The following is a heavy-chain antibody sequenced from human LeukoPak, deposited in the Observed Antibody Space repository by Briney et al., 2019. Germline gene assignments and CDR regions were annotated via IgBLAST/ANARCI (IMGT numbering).Heavy chain of an antibody. CDR2: ISYDGSNK. Sequence: GGSLRLSCAASGFTFSTFGMHWVRQAPRKGLEWVAVISYDGSNKYYADSVKGRYTISRDNSKNTLYLQMNSLRAEDTAVYYCAKDRGAVADYFDYWGQGTLVTVSS. J-gene: IGHJ4*02. CDR3: AKDRGAVADYFDY. D-gene: IGHD6-19*01. V-gene: IGHV3-30*18. CDR1: GFTFSTFG.